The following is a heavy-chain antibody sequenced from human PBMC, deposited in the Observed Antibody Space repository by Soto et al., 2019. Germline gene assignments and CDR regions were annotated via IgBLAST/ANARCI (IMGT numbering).Heavy chain of an antibody. CDR2: IYHSGST. Sequence: ASETLSLTCAVSGGSISSSNWWSWVRQPPGKGLEWIGEIYHSGSTNYNPSLKSRVTISVDKSKNQFSLKLSSVTAADTAVYYCASDYGDYYYGMDVWGQGTTVTVSS. V-gene: IGHV4-4*02. J-gene: IGHJ6*02. CDR1: GGSISSSNW. D-gene: IGHD4-17*01. CDR3: ASDYGDYYYGMDV.